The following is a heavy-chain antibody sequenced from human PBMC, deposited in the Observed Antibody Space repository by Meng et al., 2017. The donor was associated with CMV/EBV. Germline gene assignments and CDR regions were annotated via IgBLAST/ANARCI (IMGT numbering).Heavy chain of an antibody. D-gene: IGHD2-2*02. J-gene: IGHJ1*01. CDR1: GGTFSSYA. Sequence: SALVSCKASGGTFSSYAISWVRQAPGQGLEWMGWIIPIFGTANYAPKFQGRVTSTTDDSTSTAYMELSSLRSEDTAVYYCARGSGYCSSTSYYNYFQHWGQGTLVTVSS. V-gene: IGHV1-69*05. CDR2: IIPIFGTA. CDR3: ARGSGYCSSTSYYNYFQH.